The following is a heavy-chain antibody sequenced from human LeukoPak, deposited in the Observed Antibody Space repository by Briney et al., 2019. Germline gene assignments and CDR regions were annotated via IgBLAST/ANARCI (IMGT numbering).Heavy chain of an antibody. CDR2: ISSSSYI. J-gene: IGHJ4*02. V-gene: IGHV3-21*01. Sequence: PGGSLRLSCAASGFTFSSYWMSWVRQAPGKGLEWVSSISSSSYIYYADSVKGRFTISRDNAKNSLYLQMNSLRAEDTAVYYCAREIHLDYWGQGTLVTVSS. CDR3: AREIHLDY. CDR1: GFTFSSYW.